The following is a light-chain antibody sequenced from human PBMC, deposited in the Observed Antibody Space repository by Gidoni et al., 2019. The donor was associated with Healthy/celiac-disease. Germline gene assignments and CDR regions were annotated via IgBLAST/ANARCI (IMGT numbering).Light chain of an antibody. CDR2: AAS. J-gene: IGKJ2*01. CDR3: QQSYSTPPA. Sequence: DIQMTQSPSSLSASVGDRVTITCRASHSIRSYLHWYQQRPGKAPKLLIYAASSLQSGVPSRFSGSGSGTDFTLTISSLQPEDFATYYCQQSYSTPPAFGQGTQLEIK. CDR1: HSIRSY. V-gene: IGKV1-39*01.